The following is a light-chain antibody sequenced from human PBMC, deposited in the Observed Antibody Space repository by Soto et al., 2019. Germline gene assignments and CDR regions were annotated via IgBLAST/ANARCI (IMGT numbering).Light chain of an antibody. J-gene: IGLJ1*01. Sequence: QSALTQPRSVSGSPGQSVTISCTGTSSDVGVYNYVSWYQQYPGKAPKIMIYDVSKRPSGVPDRFSGSKSDNTASLTISGLQAEDEAGYYCCSYAGSYTFVFGIGTKLTVL. V-gene: IGLV2-11*01. CDR2: DVS. CDR3: CSYAGSYTFV. CDR1: SSDVGVYNY.